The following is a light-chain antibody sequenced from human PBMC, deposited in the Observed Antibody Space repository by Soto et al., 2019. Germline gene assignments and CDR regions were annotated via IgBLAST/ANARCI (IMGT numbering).Light chain of an antibody. V-gene: IGKV3-20*01. CDR2: DAS. CDR1: QSVSSRY. J-gene: IGKJ1*01. CDR3: KKYFYSVKWT. Sequence: EIVLTQSPGTLSLSPGERATLSCRASQSVSSRYLAWYQQKPGQAPRLLIYDASSRATGIPDRFSGSGSGTNLSSAISRVEAGDFSVYYCKKYFYSVKWTFGRGTKVEIK.